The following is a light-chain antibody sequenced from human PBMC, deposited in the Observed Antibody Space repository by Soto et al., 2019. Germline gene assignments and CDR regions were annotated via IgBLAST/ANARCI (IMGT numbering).Light chain of an antibody. CDR3: HQYGSSPQA. CDR2: GAS. J-gene: IGKJ3*01. V-gene: IGKV3-20*01. CDR1: QSVTRSF. Sequence: EIVLTQSPGTLSLSPGERVTLSCRGSQSVTRSFLAWYQQKPGQAPRLLIYGASSRATGIPDRFSGSGSGTDFTLTISRLEPEDFAVYYCHQYGSSPQAFGPGTKVDIK.